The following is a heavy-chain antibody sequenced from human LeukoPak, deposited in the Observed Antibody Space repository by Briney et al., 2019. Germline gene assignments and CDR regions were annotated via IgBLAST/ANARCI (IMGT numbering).Heavy chain of an antibody. CDR1: GFTFSSYS. CDR2: ISSSSSYI. Sequence: GGSLRLSCAASGFTFSSYSMNWVRQAPGKGLEWVSSISSSSSYIYYADSVKGRFTVSRDNGKNSLLLQMNSLRAEDTALYYCARGYLRAAFDIWGQGTVVAVSS. J-gene: IGHJ3*02. V-gene: IGHV3-21*01. D-gene: IGHD1-26*01. CDR3: ARGYLRAAFDI.